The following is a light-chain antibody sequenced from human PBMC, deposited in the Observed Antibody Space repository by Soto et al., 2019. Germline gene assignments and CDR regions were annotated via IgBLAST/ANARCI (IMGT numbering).Light chain of an antibody. Sequence: DIGMTQTPLSSPVTLGQPASISCRSSQSLEHSDGNTYLSWLQQRPGQPPRLLLYKISNRFSGVPDRFIGSGAGTDFTLKISRVEAEDVGVYFCMQSTQVMYTFGQGTKLEIK. CDR3: MQSTQVMYT. J-gene: IGKJ2*01. CDR2: KIS. CDR1: QSLEHSDGNTY. V-gene: IGKV2-24*01.